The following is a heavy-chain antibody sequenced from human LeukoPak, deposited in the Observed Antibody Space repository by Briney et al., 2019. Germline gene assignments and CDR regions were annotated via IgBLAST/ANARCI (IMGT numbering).Heavy chain of an antibody. D-gene: IGHD3-9*01. CDR2: IYPGDSDT. V-gene: IGHV5-51*01. Sequence: GESLKISCKGSGYSFAGYWIGWVRQMPGKGLEWMGIIYPGDSDTRYSPSFQGQVTISADKSISTAYLQWSSLKASDTAMYYCARQSYNTLTALSATNVFDIWGQGTMVSVSS. CDR1: GYSFAGYW. CDR3: ARQSYNTLTALSATNVFDI. J-gene: IGHJ3*02.